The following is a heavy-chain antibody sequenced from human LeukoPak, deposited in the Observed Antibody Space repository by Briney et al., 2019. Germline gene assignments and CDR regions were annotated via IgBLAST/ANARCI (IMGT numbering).Heavy chain of an antibody. CDR3: ARDAYDILTGYQDYYFDY. J-gene: IGHJ4*02. Sequence: PGGSLRLSCAASGFTFSSYSMNWVRQAPGKGLEWVSSISSSSSYIYYADSVKGRFTISRDNAKNSLYLQMNGLRAEDTAVYYCARDAYDILTGYQDYYFDYWGQGTLVAVSS. CDR1: GFTFSSYS. D-gene: IGHD3-9*01. V-gene: IGHV3-21*01. CDR2: ISSSSSYI.